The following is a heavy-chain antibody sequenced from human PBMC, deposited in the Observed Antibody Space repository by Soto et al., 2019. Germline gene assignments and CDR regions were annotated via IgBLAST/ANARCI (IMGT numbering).Heavy chain of an antibody. CDR1: GGSISSYY. CDR3: ARVEGIYDFWSGYGFDP. V-gene: IGHV4-59*01. Sequence: PSETLSLTCTVSGGSISSYYWSWIRQPPGKGLEWIGYIYYSERTNYNPSLKSRVTISVDTSKNQFSHKLSSVTAADTVVYYCARVEGIYDFWSGYGFDPWGQGTLVTVS. D-gene: IGHD3-3*01. CDR2: IYYSERT. J-gene: IGHJ5*02.